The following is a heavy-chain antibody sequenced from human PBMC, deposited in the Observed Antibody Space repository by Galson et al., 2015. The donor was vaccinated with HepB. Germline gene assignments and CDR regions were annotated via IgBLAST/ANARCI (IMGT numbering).Heavy chain of an antibody. V-gene: IGHV3-23*01. CDR1: GFTFSSYA. Sequence: SLRLSCAASGFTFSSYAMGWVRQAPGKGLEWVSAISASGGSTYYADSVKGRFTISRDNSKNTLYLQMNSLRAEDTAVYYCAKDLGAVAGYYYYYGMDVWGQGTTVTVSS. CDR2: ISASGGST. D-gene: IGHD6-19*01. J-gene: IGHJ6*02. CDR3: AKDLGAVAGYYYYYGMDV.